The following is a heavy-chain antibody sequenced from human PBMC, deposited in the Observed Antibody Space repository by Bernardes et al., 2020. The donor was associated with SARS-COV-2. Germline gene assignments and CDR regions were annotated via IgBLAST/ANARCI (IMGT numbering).Heavy chain of an antibody. V-gene: IGHV3-48*01. CDR3: RRVYYFYGMEV. CDR2: ISSSGNTI. CDR1: GFTFSTYS. Sequence: GGSLRLSCAASGFTFSTYSMNWVRQAPGKGLEWVAYISSSGNTIYYADSVKGRFTISRDNAKDSLSLQMNSLRAEDTAVYYCRRVYYFYGMEVWCPGTTVTVS. J-gene: IGHJ6*02.